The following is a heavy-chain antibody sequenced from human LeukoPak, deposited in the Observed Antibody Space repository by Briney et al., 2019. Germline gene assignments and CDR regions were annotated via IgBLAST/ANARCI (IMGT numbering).Heavy chain of an antibody. CDR2: IWYDGGKK. V-gene: IGHV3-33*01. J-gene: IGHJ3*01. CDR3: VRYCNGGSCYRAAFDV. CDR1: GFTFSDYG. Sequence: GGSLRLSCAASGFTFSDYGMYWVRQAPGKGLEWVALIWYDGGKKYYTDSVRGRFTISRDNSKDTLYLQMDSLRAEDTAVYYCVRYCNGGSCYRAAFDVWGPGTMVTVSS. D-gene: IGHD2-15*01.